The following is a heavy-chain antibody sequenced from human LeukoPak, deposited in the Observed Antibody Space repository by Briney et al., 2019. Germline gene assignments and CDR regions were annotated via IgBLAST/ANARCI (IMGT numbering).Heavy chain of an antibody. V-gene: IGHV4-39*02. CDR1: AGSISSSDYY. J-gene: IGHJ6*03. CDR2: ISYSGKP. D-gene: IGHD3-22*01. CDR3: SRLTHSYYSDTSGYYPYYYMDV. Sequence: PSETLSLTCTVSAGSISSSDYYWGWIRQSPGKGLEWIGRISYSGKPYYNPSLKSRVTISVDTSKNHFSLRLSSVTAADTAVYFCSRLTHSYYSDTSGYYPYYYMDVWGEGTTVTV.